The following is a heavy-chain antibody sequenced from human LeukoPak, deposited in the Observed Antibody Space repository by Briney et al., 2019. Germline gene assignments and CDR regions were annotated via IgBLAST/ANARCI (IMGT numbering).Heavy chain of an antibody. CDR3: ARGKPRKDFDY. CDR1: GGSFSGYY. V-gene: IGHV4-34*01. CDR2: VNHSGST. Sequence: SETLSLTCAVYGGSFSGYYWSWIRQPPGKGLEWIGEVNHSGSTNYNPSLKSRVTISVDTSKNQFSLKLSSVTAADTAVYYCARGKPRKDFDYWGQGTLVTVSS. J-gene: IGHJ4*02.